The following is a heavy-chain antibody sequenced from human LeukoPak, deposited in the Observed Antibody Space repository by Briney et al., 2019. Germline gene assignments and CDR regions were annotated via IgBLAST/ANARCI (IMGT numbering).Heavy chain of an antibody. D-gene: IGHD1-14*01. Sequence: ASVRVSCKASGNTLTTYDFNWVRQASGQGLEWMGWMNPKSGNSGYAESFQGRISLDINRSTDTAYMELTSLRFEDTAVYHCAIWEPAPNAFDPWGQGTLVTVSS. CDR3: AIWEPAPNAFDP. V-gene: IGHV1-8*01. CDR1: GNTLTTYD. CDR2: MNPKSGNS. J-gene: IGHJ5*02.